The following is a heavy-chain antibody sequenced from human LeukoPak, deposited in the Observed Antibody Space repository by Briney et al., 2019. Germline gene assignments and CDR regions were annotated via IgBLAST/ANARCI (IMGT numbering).Heavy chain of an antibody. V-gene: IGHV3-30*18. Sequence: PGGSLRLSCAASGFTFSSYGMHWVRQAPGKGLEWVAVISFDGSNKYYADSVQGRFTISKDNSKNTLYLQMNSLRAEDTAVYYCAKPFYYDSSGYAPNDYWGQGTLVTVSS. D-gene: IGHD3-22*01. CDR3: AKPFYYDSSGYAPNDY. CDR1: GFTFSSYG. J-gene: IGHJ4*02. CDR2: ISFDGSNK.